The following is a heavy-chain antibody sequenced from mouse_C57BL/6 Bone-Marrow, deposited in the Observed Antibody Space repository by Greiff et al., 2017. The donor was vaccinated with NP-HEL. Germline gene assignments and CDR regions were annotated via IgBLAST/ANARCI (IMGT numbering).Heavy chain of an antibody. CDR1: GYSITSDN. D-gene: IGHD1-1*01. V-gene: IGHV3-8*01. CDR2: ISHSGST. J-gene: IGHJ4*01. CDR3: ARFDYGSSYAMDY. Sequence: EVKLQQSGPGLAKPSQTLSLTCSVSGYSITSDNWNWIRKFPGNKLEYMGYISHSGSTYYNPSLKSRNSISRDTSKNQYYLQLNSVTTEYTATYYRARFDYGSSYAMDYWGQGTSVTVSS.